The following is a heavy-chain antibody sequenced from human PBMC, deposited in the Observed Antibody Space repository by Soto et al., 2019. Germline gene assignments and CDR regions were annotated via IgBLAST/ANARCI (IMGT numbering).Heavy chain of an antibody. D-gene: IGHD3-3*01. V-gene: IGHV4-34*01. J-gene: IGHJ6*02. CDR3: ARGYDFWSGPLGMDV. CDR1: SGPFSGYY. Sequence: PSETLSLTCAVYSGPFSGYYWSWIRQSPGKGLEWIGEINRSGTTNYNPSLESRVTISADTSKNQFSLKLSSVTAADTAVYYCARGYDFWSGPLGMDVWGQGTTVTV. CDR2: INRSGTT.